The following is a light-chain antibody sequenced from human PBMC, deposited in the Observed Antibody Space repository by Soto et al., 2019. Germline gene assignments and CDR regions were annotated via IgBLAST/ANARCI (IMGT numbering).Light chain of an antibody. Sequence: EIVLTQSPATLSLSPGERATLSCRASQSVSSYLAWYQQKPGQAPRLLIYDASNRVTGISGRFSGSGSGTDFPLTISSLEPEDFAVYYCQLGSSWPPMYTFGQGTKLAIK. CDR1: QSVSSY. CDR2: DAS. J-gene: IGKJ2*01. CDR3: QLGSSWPPMYT. V-gene: IGKV3-11*01.